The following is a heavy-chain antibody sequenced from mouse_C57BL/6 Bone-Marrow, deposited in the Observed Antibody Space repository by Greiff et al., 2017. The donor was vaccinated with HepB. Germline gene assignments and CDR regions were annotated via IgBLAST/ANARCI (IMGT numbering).Heavy chain of an antibody. CDR3: ARKGIYSNYGWWYFDV. CDR2: IDPSDSYT. J-gene: IGHJ1*03. CDR1: GYTFTSYW. V-gene: IGHV1-50*01. D-gene: IGHD2-5*01. Sequence: QVHVKQPGAELVKPGASVKLSCKASGYTFTSYWMQWVKQRPGKGLEWIGEIDPSDSYTNYNQKFKGKATLTVDKSSSTAYMQLSSLTSEDSAVYYCARKGIYSNYGWWYFDVWGTGTTVTVSS.